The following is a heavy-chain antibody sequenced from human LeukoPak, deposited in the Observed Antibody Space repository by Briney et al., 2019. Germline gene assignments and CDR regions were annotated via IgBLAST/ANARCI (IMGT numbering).Heavy chain of an antibody. V-gene: IGHV3-48*04. D-gene: IGHD3-10*01. J-gene: IGHJ2*01. CDR2: ISSSGSTI. Sequence: GGSLRLSCAASGFTFSSYAMNWVRQAPGKGLEWVSYISSSGSTIYYADSVKGRFTISRDNAKNSLYLQMNSLRAEDTAVYYCASIDTYGSGSFYWYFDLWGRGTLVTVSS. CDR1: GFTFSSYA. CDR3: ASIDTYGSGSFYWYFDL.